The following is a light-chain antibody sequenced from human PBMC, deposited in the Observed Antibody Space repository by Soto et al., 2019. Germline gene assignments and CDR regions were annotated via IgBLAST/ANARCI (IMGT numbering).Light chain of an antibody. Sequence: QSVLTQPPAASGTPGQRVTISCSGSSSNIGTNTVNWYQQLPGTAPKLLIYSNDLRPSGVPDRFSGSKSGTSASLAISGLQSEDEADYYCDAWDDSLYGAVFGGGTKVTVL. CDR3: DAWDDSLYGAV. V-gene: IGLV1-44*01. J-gene: IGLJ2*01. CDR1: SSNIGTNT. CDR2: SND.